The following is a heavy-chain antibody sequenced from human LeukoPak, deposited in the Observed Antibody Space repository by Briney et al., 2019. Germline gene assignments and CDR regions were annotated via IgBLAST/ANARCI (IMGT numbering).Heavy chain of an antibody. V-gene: IGHV3-23*01. D-gene: IGHD2-2*01. J-gene: IGHJ4*02. Sequence: GGSLRLSCAASGFTFSSYAMRWVRQAPGKGLEWVSAISTNGGSTYYADSVRGRFTVSRDNAMNTLYLQMNSLRAEDTAVYYCAKDRYCSSTTCSRYFDYWGQGTLVTVSS. CDR2: ISTNGGST. CDR3: AKDRYCSSTTCSRYFDY. CDR1: GFTFSSYA.